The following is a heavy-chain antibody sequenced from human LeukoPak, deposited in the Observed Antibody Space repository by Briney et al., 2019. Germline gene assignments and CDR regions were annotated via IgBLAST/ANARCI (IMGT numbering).Heavy chain of an antibody. J-gene: IGHJ4*02. CDR3: ARDGLLWFGSTLYYFDY. Sequence: GGSLRLSCAASGFTFSSYGMHWVRQAPGKGLEWVAVIWYDGSNKYYADSVKGRFTISRDNPKNTLYLQMNSLRAEDTAVYYCARDGLLWFGSTLYYFDYWGQGTLVTVSS. CDR1: GFTFSSYG. CDR2: IWYDGSNK. D-gene: IGHD3-10*01. V-gene: IGHV3-33*01.